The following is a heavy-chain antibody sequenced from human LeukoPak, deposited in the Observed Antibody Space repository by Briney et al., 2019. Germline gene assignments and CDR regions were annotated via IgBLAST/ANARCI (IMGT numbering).Heavy chain of an antibody. CDR1: GFTFSDYY. CDR3: ARDPQQQLVVPYFDY. V-gene: IGHV3-11*01. Sequence: GRSLRLSCAASGFTFSDYYMSWIRQAPGKGLEWVSYISSSGSTIYYADSVKGRFTISRDNAKNSLYLQMNSPRAEDTAVYYCARDPQQQLVVPYFDYWGQGTLVTVSS. D-gene: IGHD6-13*01. J-gene: IGHJ4*02. CDR2: ISSSGSTI.